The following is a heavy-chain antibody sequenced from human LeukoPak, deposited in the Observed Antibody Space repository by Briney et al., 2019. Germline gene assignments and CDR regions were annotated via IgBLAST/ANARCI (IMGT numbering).Heavy chain of an antibody. Sequence: ASVTVSCKASGYTFTSYDINWLRQATGQGLEWMGWVNPSSGDTGYAQKFQGRGTMTRKPSISTAYIELSSIGSEDQGGSYRAICLKLYGSVSYGHWGQGALVTVSS. CDR2: VNPSSGDT. D-gene: IGHD3-10*01. CDR1: GYTFTSYD. V-gene: IGHV1-8*01. J-gene: IGHJ4*02. CDR3: AICLKLYGSVSYGH.